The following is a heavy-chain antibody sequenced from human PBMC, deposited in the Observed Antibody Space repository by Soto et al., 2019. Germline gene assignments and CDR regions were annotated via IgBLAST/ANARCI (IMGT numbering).Heavy chain of an antibody. CDR1: GYTFTNFG. Sequence: ASVKVSCKASGYTFTNFGVTWVRRAPGQGLEWMGWISAYTDTPNYAQKFQGRVTMTIDTSTSTAYMDLRSLTSDDTAVYYWARVIPGGEAWCDPWGQGTLVTVAS. D-gene: IGHD2-2*01. CDR3: ARVIPGGEAWCDP. V-gene: IGHV1-18*01. J-gene: IGHJ5*02. CDR2: ISAYTDTP.